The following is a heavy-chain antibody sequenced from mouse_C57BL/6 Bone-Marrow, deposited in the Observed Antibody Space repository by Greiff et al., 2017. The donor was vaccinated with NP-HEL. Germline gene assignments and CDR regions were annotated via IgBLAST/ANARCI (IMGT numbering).Heavy chain of an antibody. D-gene: IGHD1-1*01. V-gene: IGHV5-17*01. CDR2: ISRGSSTI. J-gene: IGHJ2*01. CDR1: GFTFSDYG. CDR3: ARYYYGSSYFDY. Sequence: EVKLVESGGGLVKPGGSLKLSCAASGFTFSDYGMHWVRQAPEKGLEWVAYISRGSSTIYYADTVKGRFTISRDNAKNTLFLQMTSLMSEDTAMYYCARYYYGSSYFDYWGQGTTLTVSS.